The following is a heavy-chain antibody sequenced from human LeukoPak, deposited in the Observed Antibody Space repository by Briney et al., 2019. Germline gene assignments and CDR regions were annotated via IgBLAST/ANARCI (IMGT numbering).Heavy chain of an antibody. CDR3: ARHVRFGYCSSTSCYLGFDP. J-gene: IGHJ5*02. CDR2: VYRSGST. CDR1: GGSISSGDNY. D-gene: IGHD2-2*01. Sequence: SQTLSLTCTVSGGSISSGDNYWSWIRQPPGKGLEWIGYVYRSGSTYYNPSLKSRVTISVDRSKNQFSLKLSSVTAADTAVYYCARHVRFGYCSSTSCYLGFDPWGQGTLVTVSS. V-gene: IGHV4-30-2*01.